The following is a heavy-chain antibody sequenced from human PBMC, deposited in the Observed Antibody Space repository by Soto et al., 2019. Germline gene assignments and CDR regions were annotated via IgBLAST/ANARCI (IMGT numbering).Heavy chain of an antibody. J-gene: IGHJ5*02. CDR1: GGSFSGYY. CDR3: ARGEQQLVLNWFDP. CDR2: INHSGST. D-gene: IGHD6-13*01. Sequence: SETLSLTCAVYGGSFSGYYWSWIRQPPGKGLEWIGEINHSGSTNYNPSHKSRVNISVDTSKNQFSLKMSSVTAADTAVYYCARGEQQLVLNWFDPWGQGTLVTVSS. V-gene: IGHV4-34*01.